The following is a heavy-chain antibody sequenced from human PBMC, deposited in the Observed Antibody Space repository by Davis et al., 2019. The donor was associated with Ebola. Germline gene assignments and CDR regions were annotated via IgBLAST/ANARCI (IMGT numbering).Heavy chain of an antibody. J-gene: IGHJ4*02. V-gene: IGHV3-21*01. CDR2: ISSSSSYT. CDR1: GFTFSSYS. Sequence: PGGSLRLSCAASGFTFSSYSMNWVRQAPGKGLEWVSSISSSSSYTNYADSVKGRFTISRDNSKNTVYLQMNSLRTEDTAVYYCARDPLGYTDDNDYWGQGTLVTVSS. D-gene: IGHD2-2*02. CDR3: ARDPLGYTDDNDY.